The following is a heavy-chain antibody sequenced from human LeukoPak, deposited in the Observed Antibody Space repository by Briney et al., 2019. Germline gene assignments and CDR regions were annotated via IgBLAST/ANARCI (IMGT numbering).Heavy chain of an antibody. Sequence: SETLSLTCTVSGGSISSHYWSWIRQPPGKGLEWIGYIYYSGSTNYNPSLKSRVTISVDTSKNQFSLKLSSVTAADTAVYYCARLYYYDSSGAEIDAFDIWGQGTMVTVSS. V-gene: IGHV4-59*11. CDR1: GGSISSHY. D-gene: IGHD3-22*01. CDR3: ARLYYYDSSGAEIDAFDI. CDR2: IYYSGST. J-gene: IGHJ3*02.